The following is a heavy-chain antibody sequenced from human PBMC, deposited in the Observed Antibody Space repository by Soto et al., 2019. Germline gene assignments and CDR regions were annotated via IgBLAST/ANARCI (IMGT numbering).Heavy chain of an antibody. CDR2: ISSSSSYI. Sequence: KPGGSVRLCCAASGFTFSSYSMNWVRQAPGKGLEWVSSISSSSSYIYYADSVKGRFTISRDNAKNSLYLQMNSLRAEDTAVYYCARDFQPATTRRAIVVVTGATVHGMHLWGQGTWVTVSS. V-gene: IGHV3-21*01. J-gene: IGHJ6*02. CDR1: GFTFSSYS. D-gene: IGHD2-2*01. CDR3: ARDFQPATTRRAIVVVTGATVHGMHL.